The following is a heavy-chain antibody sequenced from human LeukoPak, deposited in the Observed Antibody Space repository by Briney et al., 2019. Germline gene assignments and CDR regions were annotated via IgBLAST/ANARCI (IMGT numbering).Heavy chain of an antibody. CDR2: VSSSSSYI. CDR1: GFTFRSYG. CDR3: ARDQGATASTGSYFDY. Sequence: PGGSLRLSCAASGFTFRSYGMNGVRQAPGKGLEWVSSVSSSSSYIYYADSVKGRFTISRDNAKNSLSLQMNSLRAEDTAVYYCARDQGATASTGSYFDYWGQGTLVTVSS. J-gene: IGHJ4*02. V-gene: IGHV3-21*01. D-gene: IGHD1-1*01.